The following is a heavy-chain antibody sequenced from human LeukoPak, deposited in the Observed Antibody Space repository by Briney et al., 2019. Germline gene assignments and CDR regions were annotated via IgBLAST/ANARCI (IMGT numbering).Heavy chain of an antibody. CDR3: ARETSSSWYYYYYGMDV. V-gene: IGHV1-18*04. Sequence: ASVKVSCKASGYIFTGYYMHWVRQAPGQGLEWMGWISAYNGNTNYAQKLQGRVTMTTDTSTSTAYMELRSLRSDDTAVYYCARETSSSWYYYYYGMDVWGQGTTVTVSS. CDR1: GYIFTGYY. J-gene: IGHJ6*02. D-gene: IGHD6-13*01. CDR2: ISAYNGNT.